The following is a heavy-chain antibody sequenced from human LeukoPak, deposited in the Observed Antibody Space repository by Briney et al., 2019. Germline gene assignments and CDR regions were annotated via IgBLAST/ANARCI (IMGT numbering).Heavy chain of an antibody. J-gene: IGHJ4*02. Sequence: GGSLRLSCAASGFSVSTNYISWVRQAPGKGLEWVSVIYSDGSTKYADSVKARFTIARDNSKNTVYLQMNSLRVEDTAVYYSARATLDNWGQGTLVTVSS. CDR3: ARATLDN. CDR1: GFSVSTNY. CDR2: IYSDGST. V-gene: IGHV3-53*01.